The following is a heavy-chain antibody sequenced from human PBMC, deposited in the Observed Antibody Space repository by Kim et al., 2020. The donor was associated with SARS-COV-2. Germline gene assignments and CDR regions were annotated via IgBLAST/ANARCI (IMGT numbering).Heavy chain of an antibody. Sequence: GGSLRLSCAASGFTVSSNYMSWVRQAPGKGLEWVSVIYSGGSTYYADSVKGRFTISRDNSKNTLYLQMNSLRAEDTAVYYCARDPGYYGSVSYYYYYCGMDVCGQGTTVTVSS. CDR2: IYSGGST. CDR3: ARDPGYYGSVSYYYYYCGMDV. D-gene: IGHD3-10*01. J-gene: IGHJ6*02. CDR1: GFTVSSNY. V-gene: IGHV3-53*01.